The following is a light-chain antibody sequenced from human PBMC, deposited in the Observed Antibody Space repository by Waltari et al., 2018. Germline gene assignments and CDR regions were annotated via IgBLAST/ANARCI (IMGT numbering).Light chain of an antibody. J-gene: IGKJ2*01. V-gene: IGKV3-15*01. CDR2: GAT. CDR1: QSVSSN. Sequence: EVVMTQSPATLSVSPGERATLSCRASQSVSSNLAWYQQKPGKAPRLLIYGATTRATGIPTRFSGSESGTEFTLTINSLQSEDFAVYYGQHYDNWPPYTFGPGTKLEI. CDR3: QHYDNWPPYT.